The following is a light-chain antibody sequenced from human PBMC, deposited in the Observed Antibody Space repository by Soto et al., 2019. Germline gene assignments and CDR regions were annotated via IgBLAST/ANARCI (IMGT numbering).Light chain of an antibody. J-gene: IGKJ1*01. CDR3: HQYNNLWT. CDR1: QSVSSK. Sequence: EIAMTQSPATLSVSPGERASLSCRASQSVSSKLAWYQQKPGQSPRLLIYGASTRATGIPARFSGSGSGTEFTLTISSLQSEDFGVYYCHQYNNLWTFGQGTKVDIK. CDR2: GAS. V-gene: IGKV3-15*01.